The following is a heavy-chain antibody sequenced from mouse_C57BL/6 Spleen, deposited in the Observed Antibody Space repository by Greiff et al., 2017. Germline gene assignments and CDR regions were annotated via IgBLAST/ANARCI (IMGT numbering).Heavy chain of an antibody. V-gene: IGHV1-69*01. CDR1: GYTFTSYW. CDR3: ARYSNYDQAWFAY. D-gene: IGHD2-5*01. CDR2: IDPSDSYT. J-gene: IGHJ3*01. Sequence: QVQLQQPGAELVMPGASVKLSCKASGYTFTSYWMHWVKQRPGQGLEWIGEIDPSDSYTNYNQKFKGKSTLTVDKSSSTAYMQLSSLTSEDSAVYYSARYSNYDQAWFAYWGQGTLVTVAA.